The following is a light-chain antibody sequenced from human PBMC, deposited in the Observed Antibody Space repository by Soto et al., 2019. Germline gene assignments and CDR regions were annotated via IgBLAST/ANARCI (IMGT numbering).Light chain of an antibody. V-gene: IGKV1-9*01. J-gene: IGKJ5*01. Sequence: QLTQSPSSLSASVGDSVTITCRASQGISSYLAWYQQKPGKAPKLLIYDASTLQSGVQSRFSGSGSGTDFTLTIRSLQPEDFATYYCKQLNSYVTCGQGTRLEIK. CDR1: QGISSY. CDR3: KQLNSYVT. CDR2: DAS.